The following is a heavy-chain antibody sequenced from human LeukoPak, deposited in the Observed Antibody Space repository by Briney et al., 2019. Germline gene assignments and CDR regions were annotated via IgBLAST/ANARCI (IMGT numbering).Heavy chain of an antibody. CDR1: GFTFKKYA. J-gene: IGHJ4*02. CDR2: ISWDGNTK. Sequence: EGSLRLSCAVTGFTFKKYAIHWVRQAPGKGLEWVAFISWDGNTKYYAGSVKGRFTISRDNSQNTLDLQMNSLRPEDTAVYYCARDLSERYSTDYWGQGTLVTVSS. CDR3: ARDLSERYSTDY. V-gene: IGHV3-30-3*01. D-gene: IGHD1-26*01.